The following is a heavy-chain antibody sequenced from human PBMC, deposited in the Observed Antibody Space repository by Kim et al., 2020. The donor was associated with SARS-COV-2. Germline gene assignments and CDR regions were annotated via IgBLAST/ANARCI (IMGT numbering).Heavy chain of an antibody. D-gene: IGHD3-10*01. J-gene: IGHJ5*02. CDR2: IYYSGST. V-gene: IGHV4-59*01. CDR1: GGSISSYY. Sequence: SETLSLTCTVSGGSISSYYWSWIRQPPGKGLEWIGYIYYSGSTNYNPSLKSRVTISVDTSKNQFSLKLSSVTAADTAVYYCASAPGFGELFWFDPWGQGTLVTVSS. CDR3: ASAPGFGELFWFDP.